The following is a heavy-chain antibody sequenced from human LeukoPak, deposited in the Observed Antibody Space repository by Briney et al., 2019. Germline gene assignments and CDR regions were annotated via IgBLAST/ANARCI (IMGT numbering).Heavy chain of an antibody. CDR1: GYTFTGYY. Sequence: ASVKVSCKASGYTFTGYYMHWVRQAPGQGLEWMGWINPNSGGTNYAQKFQDRVTMTRGTSISTAYMELSRLRSDDTAVYYCARGLKYSSSWYGYWGQGTLVTVSS. CDR2: INPNSGGT. J-gene: IGHJ4*02. V-gene: IGHV1-2*02. CDR3: ARGLKYSSSWYGY. D-gene: IGHD6-13*01.